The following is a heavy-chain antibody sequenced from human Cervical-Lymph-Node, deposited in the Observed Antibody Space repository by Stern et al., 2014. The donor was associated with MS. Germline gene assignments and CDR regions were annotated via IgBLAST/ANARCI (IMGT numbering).Heavy chain of an antibody. J-gene: IGHJ4*02. Sequence: ESCPALVKPTQTLTLTCTFSGFSLSTSGLGVGWIRQPPGEALEWLAYIYWDDQKRYSPSLKSRLTITKDTSKNQVVLTLTNVDPVDTATYYCAHRTAGPFDYWGQGTLVTVSS. CDR2: IYWDDQK. V-gene: IGHV2-5*02. CDR1: GFSLSTSGLG. CDR3: AHRTAGPFDY.